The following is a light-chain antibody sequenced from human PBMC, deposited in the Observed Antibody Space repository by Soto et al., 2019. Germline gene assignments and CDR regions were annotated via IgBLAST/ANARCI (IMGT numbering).Light chain of an antibody. J-gene: IGKJ1*01. Sequence: EIVLTQSPGTLSLSPGERATLSCRASQSVRSSYLAWYQQKPGQAPRLLIYDASSRATGSPDRFSGSGSGTDLTPTIRTPEPEDFAEYYCQQYGSSPWTFGQGTKVEIK. CDR2: DAS. V-gene: IGKV3-20*01. CDR1: QSVRSSY. CDR3: QQYGSSPWT.